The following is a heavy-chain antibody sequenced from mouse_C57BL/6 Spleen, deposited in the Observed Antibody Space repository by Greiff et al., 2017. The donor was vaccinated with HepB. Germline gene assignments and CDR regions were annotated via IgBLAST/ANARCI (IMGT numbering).Heavy chain of an antibody. D-gene: IGHD4-1*02. CDR2: IDPSDSYT. Sequence: VQLQQPGAELVMPGASVKLSCKASGYTFTSYWMHWVKQRPGQGLEWIGEIDPSDSYTNYNQKFKGKSTLTVDKSSSTAYMQLSSLTSEDSAVYYCARSRPNGDAYFDYWGQGTTLTVSS. CDR3: ARSRPNGDAYFDY. J-gene: IGHJ2*01. V-gene: IGHV1-69*01. CDR1: GYTFTSYW.